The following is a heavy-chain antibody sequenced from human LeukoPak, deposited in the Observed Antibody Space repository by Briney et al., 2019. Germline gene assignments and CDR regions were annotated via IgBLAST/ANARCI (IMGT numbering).Heavy chain of an antibody. V-gene: IGHV5-51*01. Sequence: GESLKISCKVSGYTFTSYWIGWVRQMPGKGLEWMGIIYPGDSDTRYSPSFQGQVTISADKSISTAYLQWSSLKASDTAMYYCARHRLFSGIDYWGQGTLVTVSS. CDR3: ARHRLFSGIDY. D-gene: IGHD1-26*01. CDR1: GYTFTSYW. J-gene: IGHJ4*02. CDR2: IYPGDSDT.